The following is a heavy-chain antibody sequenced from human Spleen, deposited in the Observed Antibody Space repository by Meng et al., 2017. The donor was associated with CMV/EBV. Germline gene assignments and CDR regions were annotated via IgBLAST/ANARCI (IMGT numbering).Heavy chain of an antibody. CDR1: GFTFNNSA. Sequence: GGSLRLSCTASGFTFNNSAMSWVRQAPGKGLEWVSVIYGGGFSTYYADSVKGRFTISRDNPKNTLYLQMNSLRAEDTAIYYCAKDSRGLSPLDYWGQGTLVTVSS. D-gene: IGHD4-17*01. J-gene: IGHJ4*02. V-gene: IGHV3-23*03. CDR2: IYGGGFST. CDR3: AKDSRGLSPLDY.